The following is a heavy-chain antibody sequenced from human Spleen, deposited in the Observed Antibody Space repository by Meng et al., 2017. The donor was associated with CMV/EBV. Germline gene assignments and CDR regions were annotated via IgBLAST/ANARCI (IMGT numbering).Heavy chain of an antibody. CDR2: IYSGGSRT. Sequence: SGFTFRSYARSWVRQAPGKGLEWVSVIYSGGSRTYYADSVKGRFTIFRDNSKNTLYLQMNSLRAEDTAVYYCAKGGYSYGTNAEYFQHWGQGTLVTVSS. D-gene: IGHD5-18*01. CDR1: GFTFRSYA. CDR3: AKGGYSYGTNAEYFQH. J-gene: IGHJ1*01. V-gene: IGHV3-23*03.